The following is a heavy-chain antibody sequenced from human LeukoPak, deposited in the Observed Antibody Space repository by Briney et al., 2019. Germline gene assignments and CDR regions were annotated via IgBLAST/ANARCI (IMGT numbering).Heavy chain of an antibody. CDR1: GGTFSSYA. V-gene: IGHV1-69*05. CDR3: ARNYGDYVYYFDY. CDR2: IIPIFGTA. J-gene: IGHJ4*02. Sequence: GSSVKVSCKASGGTFSSYAISWVRQAPGQGLEWMGGIIPIFGTANYAQKFQGRVTITTDESTSTAYMELSSLRSADTAVYYCARNYGDYVYYFDYWGQGTLVTVSS. D-gene: IGHD4-17*01.